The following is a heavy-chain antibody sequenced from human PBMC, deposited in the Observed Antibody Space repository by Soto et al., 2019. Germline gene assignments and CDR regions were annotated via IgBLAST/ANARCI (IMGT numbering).Heavy chain of an antibody. J-gene: IGHJ4*02. CDR2: ISGSGGST. CDR3: AYSSTSFDY. Sequence: GGSLILSWAASGFTFSSYAMSWVRQAPGKGLEWVSAISGSGGSTYYADSVKGRFTISRDNSKNTLYLQMNSLRAEDTAVYYCAYSSTSFDYWGQGTLVTVSS. CDR1: GFTFSSYA. D-gene: IGHD6-13*01. V-gene: IGHV3-23*01.